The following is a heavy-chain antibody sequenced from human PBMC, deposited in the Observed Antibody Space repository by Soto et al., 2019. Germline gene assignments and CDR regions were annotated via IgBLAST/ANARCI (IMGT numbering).Heavy chain of an antibody. J-gene: IGHJ6*02. CDR2: IYYSGST. V-gene: IGHV4-61*01. CDR3: ARERGYYDSSGYYSYYYYGMDV. D-gene: IGHD3-22*01. Sequence: SETLSLTCTVSGGSISSSSYYWSWIRQPPGKGLEWIGYIYYSGSTNYNPSLKSRVTISVGTSKNQFSLKLSSVTAADTAVYYCARERGYYDSSGYYSYYYYGMDVWGQGTTVTVSS. CDR1: GGSISSSSYY.